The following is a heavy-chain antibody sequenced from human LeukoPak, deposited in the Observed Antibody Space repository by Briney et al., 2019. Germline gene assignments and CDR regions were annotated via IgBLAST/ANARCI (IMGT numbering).Heavy chain of an antibody. Sequence: HPGGSLRLSCAASGFTVSSNYMSWVRQAPGKGLEWASVIYSGGSTYYADSVRGRFTISRDNSKNTLYLQMNSLGAEDTAVYYCTTAIRSYDHVDYWGQGTLVTVSS. CDR1: GFTVSSNY. CDR3: TTAIRSYDHVDY. CDR2: IYSGGST. J-gene: IGHJ4*02. D-gene: IGHD5-12*01. V-gene: IGHV3-53*01.